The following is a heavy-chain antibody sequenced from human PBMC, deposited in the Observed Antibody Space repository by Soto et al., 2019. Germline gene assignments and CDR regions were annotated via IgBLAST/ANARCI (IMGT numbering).Heavy chain of an antibody. D-gene: IGHD7-27*01. CDR3: ARKAWVRFDY. Sequence: LSLTCAVSGDSISSSVWWTWVRQPPGKGLEWVGEVFHTGNTYYNPSLKSRLTMSVDKSRNEFSLKLTSVTAADTAIYYCARKAWVRFDYWGQGALVTVSS. CDR1: GDSISSSVW. J-gene: IGHJ4*02. CDR2: VFHTGNT. V-gene: IGHV4-4*02.